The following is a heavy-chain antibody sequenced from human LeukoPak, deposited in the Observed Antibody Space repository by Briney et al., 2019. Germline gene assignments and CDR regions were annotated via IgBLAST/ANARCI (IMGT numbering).Heavy chain of an antibody. V-gene: IGHV3-21*01. D-gene: IGHD3-22*01. J-gene: IGHJ1*01. CDR1: GFTFSNHS. CDR3: ARGGYYDSSGYGPRYFQH. CDR2: ISSSSSYI. Sequence: PGGSLRLSCAASGFTFSNHSMNWVRQAPGKGLEWVSSISSSSSYIYYADSVKGRFTISRDNAKNSLYLQMNSLRAEDTAVYYCARGGYYDSSGYGPRYFQHWGQGTLVTVSS.